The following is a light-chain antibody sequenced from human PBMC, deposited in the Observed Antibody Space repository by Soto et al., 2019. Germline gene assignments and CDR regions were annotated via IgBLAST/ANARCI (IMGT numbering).Light chain of an antibody. CDR3: LQYSSNPRT. J-gene: IGKJ1*01. CDR2: ATF. Sequence: DIQMTQTPSSLSASVGDRVTITCRASQAIRYDLGWYQQKPGTAPKRLIYATFTLQSGVPSRFSGSGSGTEFTLTINSLQPEDFATYYCLQYSSNPRTFGQGTSVDI. V-gene: IGKV1-17*01. CDR1: QAIRYD.